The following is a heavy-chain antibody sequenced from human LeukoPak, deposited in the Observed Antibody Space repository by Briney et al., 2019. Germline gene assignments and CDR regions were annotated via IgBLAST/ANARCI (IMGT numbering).Heavy chain of an antibody. J-gene: IGHJ4*02. CDR2: IIPIFGTA. CDR3: ARGHYYDSRGNYFDY. V-gene: IGHV1-69*13. Sequence: GASVKVSCKASGGTFSSYAISWVRQAPGQGLKWMGGIIPIFGTANYAQKFQGRVTITADESTSTAYMELSSLRSEDTAVYYCARGHYYDSRGNYFDYWGQGTLVTVSS. CDR1: GGTFSSYA. D-gene: IGHD3-22*01.